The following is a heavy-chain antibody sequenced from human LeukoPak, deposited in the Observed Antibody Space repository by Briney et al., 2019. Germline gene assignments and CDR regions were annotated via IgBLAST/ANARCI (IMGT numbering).Heavy chain of an antibody. CDR1: GFTFSSYA. D-gene: IGHD3-10*01. CDR3: ANFFSSYYGSGSYPPDY. CDR2: ISGSGGST. Sequence: HSGGSLRLSCATSGFTFSSYAMSWVRQAPGKGLEWVSAISGSGGSTYYADSVKGRFTISRDNSKNTLYLQMNSLRAEDTAVYYCANFFSSYYGSGSYPPDYWGQGTLVTVSS. J-gene: IGHJ4*02. V-gene: IGHV3-23*01.